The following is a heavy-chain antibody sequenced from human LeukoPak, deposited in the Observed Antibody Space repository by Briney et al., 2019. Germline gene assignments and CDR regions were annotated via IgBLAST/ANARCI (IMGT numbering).Heavy chain of an antibody. CDR3: AREGYYGSGSPPSLYFDY. D-gene: IGHD3-10*01. CDR1: AFIFSGHW. V-gene: IGHV3-30*03. Sequence: GGSLRLSCEGSAFIFSGHWMNWVRQTPGKGLEWVAVTSSDLNVKLYADSVKGRFTISRDNSRSTLYLQMNSLRPEDTAIYYCAREGYYGSGSPPSLYFDYWGQGTLVTVSS. J-gene: IGHJ4*02. CDR2: TSSDLNVK.